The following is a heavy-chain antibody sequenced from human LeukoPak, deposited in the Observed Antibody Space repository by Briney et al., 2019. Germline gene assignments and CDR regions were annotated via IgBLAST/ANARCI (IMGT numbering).Heavy chain of an antibody. CDR1: GYTLTSYY. CDR3: ARSASDSSGYYPTLDY. Sequence: ASVKVSCKASGYTLTSYYMHWVRQAPGQGLEWMGIINPSGGSTSYAQKFQGRVTMTRDTSTSTVYMELSSLRSEDTAVYYCARSASDSSGYYPTLDYWGQGTLVTVSS. V-gene: IGHV1-46*01. J-gene: IGHJ4*02. D-gene: IGHD3-22*01. CDR2: INPSGGST.